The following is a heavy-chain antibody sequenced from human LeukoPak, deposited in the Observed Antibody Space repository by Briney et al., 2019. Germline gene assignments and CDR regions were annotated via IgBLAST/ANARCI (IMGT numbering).Heavy chain of an antibody. CDR1: GFIFSSYG. Sequence: PGRSLRLSCAASGFIFSSYGMHWFRQAPSKGLEWVAVIWYDGSNKYYADSVKGRFTISRDNSKNTLYLQVNSLRAEDTAVYYCARDELAVSKKGFLDSWGQGTLVTVSS. D-gene: IGHD5/OR15-5a*01. J-gene: IGHJ4*02. CDR3: ARDELAVSKKGFLDS. V-gene: IGHV3-33*01. CDR2: IWYDGSNK.